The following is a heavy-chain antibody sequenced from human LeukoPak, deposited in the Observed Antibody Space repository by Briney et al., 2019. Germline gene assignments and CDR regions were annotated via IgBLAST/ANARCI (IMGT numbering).Heavy chain of an antibody. Sequence: GGSLRLSCAASGFTFSDHYMDWVRQAAGEGLEWVGRTRNKANSYTTEYAASVKGRFTISRDDSKNSLYLQMNSLKTEDTAVYYCARAYERPYYFDYRGQGTLVTVSS. CDR3: ARAYERPYYFDY. V-gene: IGHV3-72*01. D-gene: IGHD3-22*01. CDR2: TRNKANSYTT. J-gene: IGHJ4*02. CDR1: GFTFSDHY.